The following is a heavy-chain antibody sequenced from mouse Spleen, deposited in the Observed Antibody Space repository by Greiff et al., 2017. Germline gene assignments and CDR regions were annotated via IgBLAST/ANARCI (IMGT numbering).Heavy chain of an antibody. CDR1: GFNIKDYY. J-gene: IGHJ2*01. D-gene: IGHD1-1*01. CDR3: TSTVVTSTGYYFDY. Sequence: EVQLQQSGAELVRPGASVKLSCTASGFNIKDYYMHWVKQRPEQGLEWIGRIDPEDGDTEYAPKFQGKATMTADTSSNTAYLQLSSLTSEDTAVYYCTSTVVTSTGYYFDYWGQGTTLTVSS. CDR2: IDPEDGDT. V-gene: IGHV14-1*01.